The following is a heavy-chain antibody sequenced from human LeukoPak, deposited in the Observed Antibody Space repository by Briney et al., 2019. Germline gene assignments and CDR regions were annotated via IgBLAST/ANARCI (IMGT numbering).Heavy chain of an antibody. D-gene: IGHD1-26*01. J-gene: IGHJ6*02. V-gene: IGHV3-33*01. CDR1: GFTYNSHA. Sequence: GGSLRLSCAASGFTYNSHAMHWVRQAPGKGLEWVAVIWYDGSNKYYADSVKGRFTISRDNSKNTMHLEINSLRAEDTAVYYCARAGGSYYPYFYYGMDVWGQGTAVTVSS. CDR3: ARAGGSYYPYFYYGMDV. CDR2: IWYDGSNK.